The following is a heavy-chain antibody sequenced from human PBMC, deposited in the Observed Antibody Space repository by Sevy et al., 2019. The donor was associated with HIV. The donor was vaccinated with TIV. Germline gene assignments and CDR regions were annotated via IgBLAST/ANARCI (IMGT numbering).Heavy chain of an antibody. CDR2: IYWNDDK. J-gene: IGHJ4*02. CDR1: GFSLSTSGVG. D-gene: IGHD6-13*01. CDR3: AHRRGRMAAADKGFDY. Sequence: SGPTLVNPTQTLTLTCTFSGFSLSTSGVGVGWIRQPPGKALEWLALIYWNDDKRYSPSLKSRLTITKDTSKNQVVLTMTNMDPVDTATYYCAHRRGRMAAADKGFDYWGQGTLVTVSS. V-gene: IGHV2-5*01.